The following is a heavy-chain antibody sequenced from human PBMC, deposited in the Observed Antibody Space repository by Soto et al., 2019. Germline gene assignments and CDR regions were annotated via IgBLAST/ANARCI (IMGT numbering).Heavy chain of an antibody. J-gene: IGHJ4*02. Sequence: SETLSLTCTVSVGSSSSYYWSWIRQPAGKGLEWIGRIYTSGSTNYNPSLKSRVTMSVDTSKNQFSLKLSSVTAADTAVYYCARDRGGIAVAGVVDYWGQGTLVTVSS. D-gene: IGHD6-19*01. CDR3: ARDRGGIAVAGVVDY. CDR1: VGSSSSYY. V-gene: IGHV4-4*07. CDR2: IYTSGST.